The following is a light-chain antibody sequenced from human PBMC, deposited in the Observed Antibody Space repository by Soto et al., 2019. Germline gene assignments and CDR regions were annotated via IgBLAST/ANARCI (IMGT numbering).Light chain of an antibody. CDR1: SSDVGGYDS. J-gene: IGLJ1*01. Sequence: SALTQPASVSGSPGQSITISCTGTSSDVGGYDSVSWYQQHPGKAPKLMIYEVSNRPSGVSYRFSGSKSDNTAALTISGLQAEDEADYYCSSYSISNTLVFGTGTKVTVL. V-gene: IGLV2-14*01. CDR3: SSYSISNTLV. CDR2: EVS.